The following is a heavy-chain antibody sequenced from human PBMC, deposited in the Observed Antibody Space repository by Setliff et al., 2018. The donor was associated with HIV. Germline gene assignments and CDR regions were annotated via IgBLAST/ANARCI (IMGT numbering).Heavy chain of an antibody. CDR2: INTHSGNP. V-gene: IGHV7-4-1*02. CDR1: GYAFASYG. Sequence: ASVKVSCKASGYAFASYGLNWVRQAPGRGLEWMGWINTHSGNPTYAQAFTGRFVFSLDTSVSTAYLQISSLRAEDTAVYYCARFYDSGASYSDDAFDIWGQGTMVTVSS. D-gene: IGHD3-22*01. CDR3: ARFYDSGASYSDDAFDI. J-gene: IGHJ3*02.